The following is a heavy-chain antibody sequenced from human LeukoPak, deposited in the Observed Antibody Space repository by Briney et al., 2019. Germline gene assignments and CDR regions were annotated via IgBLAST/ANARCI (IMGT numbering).Heavy chain of an antibody. D-gene: IGHD3-10*01. CDR2: MSFDGSDQ. V-gene: IGHV3-30*04. CDR3: ARSLMRPYFDY. Sequence: GGSLRLSCLVSGLTFRTYTMNWIRQAPGKGLEWVASMSFDGSDQFYADSVRGRFTISRDNSKNTLFLQMSSLRSDDTAVYHCARSLMRPYFDYWGQAPWSPSPQ. J-gene: IGHJ4*01. CDR1: GLTFRTYT.